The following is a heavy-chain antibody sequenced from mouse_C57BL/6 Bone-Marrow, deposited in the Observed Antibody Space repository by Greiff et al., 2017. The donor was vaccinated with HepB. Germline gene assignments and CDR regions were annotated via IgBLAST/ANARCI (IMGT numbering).Heavy chain of an antibody. CDR3: VRHDCDWYFDV. D-gene: IGHD2-13*01. J-gene: IGHJ1*03. Sequence: EVQRVESGGGLVQPKGSLKLSCAASGFSFNTYAMNWVRQAPGKGLEWVARIRSKSNNYATYYADSVKDRFTISRDDSESMLYLQMNNLKTEDTAMYYCVRHDCDWYFDVWGTGTTVTVSS. V-gene: IGHV10-1*01. CDR1: GFSFNTYA. CDR2: IRSKSNNYAT.